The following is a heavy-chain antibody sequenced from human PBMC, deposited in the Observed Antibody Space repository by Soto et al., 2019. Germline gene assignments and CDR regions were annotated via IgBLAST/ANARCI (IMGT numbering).Heavy chain of an antibody. CDR1: GGSISSYY. CDR2: IYYSGST. CDR3: ARRSSSWQEIDY. Sequence: SETLSLTCTVSGGSISSYYWSWIRQPPGKGLEWIGYIYYSGSTNYNPSLKSRVTISVDTSKNQFSLKLSSVTAADTAVYYCARRSSSWQEIDYWGQGTLVTVSS. J-gene: IGHJ4*02. D-gene: IGHD6-13*01. V-gene: IGHV4-59*08.